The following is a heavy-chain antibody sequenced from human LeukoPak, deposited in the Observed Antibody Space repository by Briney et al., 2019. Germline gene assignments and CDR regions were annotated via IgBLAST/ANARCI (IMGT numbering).Heavy chain of an antibody. Sequence: NPGGSLRLSCAASGFTFSSYSMNWVRQAPGKGLEWVSSISSSSSYIYYADSVKGRFTISRDNAKNSLYLQMNSLRAEDTAVYYCARASSGSYYYHYYMDVWGKGATVTVSS. J-gene: IGHJ6*03. CDR3: ARASSGSYYYHYYMDV. V-gene: IGHV3-21*01. D-gene: IGHD1-26*01. CDR1: GFTFSSYS. CDR2: ISSSSSYI.